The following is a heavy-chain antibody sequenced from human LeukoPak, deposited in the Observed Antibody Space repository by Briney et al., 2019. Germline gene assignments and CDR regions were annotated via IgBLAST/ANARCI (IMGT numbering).Heavy chain of an antibody. J-gene: IGHJ4*02. D-gene: IGHD6-19*01. Sequence: ASVKFSCKASGYTFTSYGISWARQATGQGLEWMGWISAYNGNTNYARKLQGRVTMTTDTSTSTAYMELRSLRSDDTAVYYCARVGIAVALDYWGQGTLVTVSS. CDR1: GYTFTSYG. CDR3: ARVGIAVALDY. CDR2: ISAYNGNT. V-gene: IGHV1-18*01.